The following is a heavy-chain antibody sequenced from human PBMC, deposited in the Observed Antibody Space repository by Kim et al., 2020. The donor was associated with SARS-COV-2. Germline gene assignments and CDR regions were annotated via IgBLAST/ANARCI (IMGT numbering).Heavy chain of an antibody. CDR1: VGSISSYY. CDR3: ATTRGAYSGSSFSAFDI. Sequence: SETLSLTCTVSVGSISSYYWSWIRQPPGKELEWIGYIYYRGSTNYNPSLKSRVTISVETSKNQFSLNLSSVTAADTAVYYCATTRGAYSGSSFSAFDIWGQGTMVTVSS. V-gene: IGHV4-59*13. J-gene: IGHJ3*02. CDR2: IYYRGST. D-gene: IGHD1-26*01.